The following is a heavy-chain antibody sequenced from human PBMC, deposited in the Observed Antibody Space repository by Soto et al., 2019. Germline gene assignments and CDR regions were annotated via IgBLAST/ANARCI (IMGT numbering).Heavy chain of an antibody. CDR3: ARSYYDSSGYPDAFDI. Sequence: GASVRVSCKASGYTFTSYGISWVRQAPGQGLEWMGWISAYNGNTNYAQKLQGRVTMTTDTSTSTAYMELRSLRSDDTAVYYCARSYYDSSGYPDAFDIWGQGTMVTVSS. J-gene: IGHJ3*02. D-gene: IGHD3-22*01. V-gene: IGHV1-18*01. CDR1: GYTFTSYG. CDR2: ISAYNGNT.